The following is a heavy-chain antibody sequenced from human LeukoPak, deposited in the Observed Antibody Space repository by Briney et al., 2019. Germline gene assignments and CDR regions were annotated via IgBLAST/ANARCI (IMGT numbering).Heavy chain of an antibody. D-gene: IGHD6-19*01. CDR3: ASFRGKLSISSSGWYDY. CDR2: IYYSGST. J-gene: IGHJ4*02. Sequence: SETLSLTCTVSGGSISSSSYYWGWIRQPPGKGLEWIGSIYYSGSTYYNPSLKSRVTISVDTSKNQFSLKLSSVTAADTAVYYCASFRGKLSISSSGWYDYWGQGILVTVSS. CDR1: GGSISSSSYY. V-gene: IGHV4-39*01.